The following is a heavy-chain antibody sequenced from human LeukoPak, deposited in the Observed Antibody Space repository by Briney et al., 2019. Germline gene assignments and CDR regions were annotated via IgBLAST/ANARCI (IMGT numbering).Heavy chain of an antibody. CDR2: INHSGST. CDR3: ARRRGYSYGSNWFDP. Sequence: SETLSLTCAAYGGSFSGYYWSWIRQPPGKGLEWIGEINHSGSTNYNPSLKSRVTISVDTSKNQFSLKLSSVTAADTAVYYCARRRGYSYGSNWFDPWGQGTLVTVSS. D-gene: IGHD5-18*01. J-gene: IGHJ5*02. V-gene: IGHV4-34*01. CDR1: GGSFSGYY.